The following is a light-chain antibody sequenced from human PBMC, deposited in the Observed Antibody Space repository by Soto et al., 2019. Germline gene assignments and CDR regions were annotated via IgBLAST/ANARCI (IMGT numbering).Light chain of an antibody. CDR3: QQRSDRPPLT. CDR2: DAS. J-gene: IGKJ4*01. Sequence: EIVLTQSPGTLSLSPGERATLSCRASQSVSRDLAWYQQKHGQAPRLLIYDASKRATGIPDRFSGSGCETDFTRTISSLEPEDFAVYYCQQRSDRPPLTCGGGIKLEVK. V-gene: IGKV3-11*01. CDR1: QSVSRD.